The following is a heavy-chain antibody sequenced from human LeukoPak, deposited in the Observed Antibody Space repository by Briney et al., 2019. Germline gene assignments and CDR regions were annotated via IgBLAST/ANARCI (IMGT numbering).Heavy chain of an antibody. CDR1: KFTFSNYG. CDR3: AKEYDSGGYGANFDY. V-gene: IGHV3-30*18. J-gene: IGHJ4*02. Sequence: GGSLRLSCTASKFTFSNYGMQWVRQAPGKGLEWAAVVSSDGGTKYYADSVKGRFTISRDNSRNTMYLQMDSLRAEDTAVYYCAKEYDSGGYGANFDYWGQGTLVTVSS. D-gene: IGHD3-10*01. CDR2: VSSDGGTK.